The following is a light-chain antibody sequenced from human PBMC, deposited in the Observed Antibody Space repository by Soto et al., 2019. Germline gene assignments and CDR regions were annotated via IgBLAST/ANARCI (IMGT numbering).Light chain of an antibody. J-gene: IGKJ1*01. CDR1: QSVSTSY. CDR3: QQYKT. CDR2: DAF. Sequence: QSPGTLSLSPGERATLSCRASQSVSTSYVAWYQQKFGQAPRLLIYDAFSRATGIPDRFSASGSGTDFTLTISRLEPEDFAVYYCQQYKTFGQGTKVDIK. V-gene: IGKV3-20*01.